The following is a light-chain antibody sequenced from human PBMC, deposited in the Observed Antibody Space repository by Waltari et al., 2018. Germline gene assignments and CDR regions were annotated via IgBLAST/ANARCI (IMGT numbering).Light chain of an antibody. CDR2: WAS. CDR3: QQYYSIPRS. CDR1: KSVLFSSNNENY. Sequence: DIVMPQSPASLAVSLGERASIHRKDRKSVLFSSNNENYLAWYQQKQGQPPKLLLYWASTRESVVPDRFSGSGSGTDFTLTISSLQAEDVAVYYCQQYYSIPRSFGQGTKLEIK. V-gene: IGKV4-1*01. J-gene: IGKJ2*03.